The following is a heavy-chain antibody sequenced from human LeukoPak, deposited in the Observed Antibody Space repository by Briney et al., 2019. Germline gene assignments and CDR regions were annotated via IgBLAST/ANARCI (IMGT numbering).Heavy chain of an antibody. CDR3: APPITGYSSY. D-gene: IGHD6-19*01. V-gene: IGHV3-23*01. CDR2: ISGTGDYT. Sequence: GGSLRLSCAASGFTFTSYALSWVRQAPGKGLEWVSGISGTGDYTSYADSVKGRFAISRDNSKNTLYLQLNSLRAEDTAVYYCAPPITGYSSYWGQGTLVTVSS. J-gene: IGHJ4*02. CDR1: GFTFTSYA.